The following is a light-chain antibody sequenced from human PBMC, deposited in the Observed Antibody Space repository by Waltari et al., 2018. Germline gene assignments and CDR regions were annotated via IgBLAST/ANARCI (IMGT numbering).Light chain of an antibody. CDR2: IND. J-gene: IGLJ2*01. Sequence: QSVLTQPPSAPGTPGQRVIIPCSGSSSNIGRNTVNWYQQVPGTAPRLVMFINDQRPSGVPDRFSASKSGTSASLAISGLQSEDEADYYCAAWDDSLSAWLFGGGTKLTVL. CDR3: AAWDDSLSAWL. V-gene: IGLV1-44*01. CDR1: SSNIGRNT.